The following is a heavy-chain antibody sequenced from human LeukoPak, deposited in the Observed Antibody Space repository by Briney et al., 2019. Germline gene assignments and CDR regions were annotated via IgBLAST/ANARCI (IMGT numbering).Heavy chain of an antibody. CDR2: IYTSGST. CDR3: ARAPPYSGSYYFDY. CDR1: GGSISSGSYY. V-gene: IGHV4-61*02. Sequence: SQTLSLTCTVSGGSISSGSYYWSWIRQPAGKGLEWIGRIYTSGSTNYNPSLKSRVTISVDKSKNQFSLKLSSVTAADTAVYYCARAPPYSGSYYFDYWGQGTLVTVSS. D-gene: IGHD1-26*01. J-gene: IGHJ4*02.